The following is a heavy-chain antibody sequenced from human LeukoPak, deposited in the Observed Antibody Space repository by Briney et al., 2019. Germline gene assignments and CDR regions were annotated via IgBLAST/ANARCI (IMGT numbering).Heavy chain of an antibody. V-gene: IGHV3-21*04. CDR2: ISSSSSYI. D-gene: IGHD3-10*01. J-gene: IGHJ4*02. CDR1: GFTFSSYS. Sequence: GGSLRLSCAASGFTFSSYSMNWVRQAPGKGLEWVSSISSSSSYIYYADSVKGRFTISRDNAKNSLYLQMNSLRAEDTAVYYCARIDYGSGSYYKPDYWGQGTLVTVSS. CDR3: ARIDYGSGSYYKPDY.